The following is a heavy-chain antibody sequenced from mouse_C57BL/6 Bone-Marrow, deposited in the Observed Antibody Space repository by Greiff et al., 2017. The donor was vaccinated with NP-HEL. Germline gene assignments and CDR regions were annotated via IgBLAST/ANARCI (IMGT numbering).Heavy chain of an antibody. J-gene: IGHJ1*03. CDR3: ARRRRYWYFDV. CDR2: ISYDGSN. D-gene: IGHD2-12*01. Sequence: EVKLMESGPGLVKPSQSLSLTCSVTGYSITSGYYWNWIRQFPGNKLEWMGYISYDGSNNYNPSLKNRISITRDTSKNQFFLKLNSVTTEDTATYYCARRRRYWYFDVWGTGTTVTVSS. CDR1: GYSITSGYY. V-gene: IGHV3-6*01.